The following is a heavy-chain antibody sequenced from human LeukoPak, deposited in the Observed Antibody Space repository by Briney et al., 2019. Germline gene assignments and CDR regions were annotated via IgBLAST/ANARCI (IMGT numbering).Heavy chain of an antibody. CDR2: ISGSGGST. V-gene: IGHV3-23*01. Sequence: GGSLRLSCAASGFTFSSYAMSWVRQAPGKGLEWVSAISGSGGSTYYADSVKGRFIISRDNSKNTLYLQMNSLRAEDTAVYYCAKDPDYDILTGYYDYWGQGTLVTVSS. CDR3: AKDPDYDILTGYYDY. J-gene: IGHJ4*02. CDR1: GFTFSSYA. D-gene: IGHD3-9*01.